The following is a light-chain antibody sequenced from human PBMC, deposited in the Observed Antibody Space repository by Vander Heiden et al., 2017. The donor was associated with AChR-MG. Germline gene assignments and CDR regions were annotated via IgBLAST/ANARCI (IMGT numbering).Light chain of an antibody. CDR3: QSYDKTLSGARVI. CDR1: SSNIGAGYD. Sequence: QSLLTQPPSVSGAPGQRVTIPCTGSSSNIGAGYDVHWYRQLPGTAPKLLIFGNNNRPSGVPDRFSGSKSGSSASLAITGLQAEDEADYYCQSYDKTLSGARVIFGGGTKLTVL. V-gene: IGLV1-40*01. CDR2: GNN. J-gene: IGLJ2*01.